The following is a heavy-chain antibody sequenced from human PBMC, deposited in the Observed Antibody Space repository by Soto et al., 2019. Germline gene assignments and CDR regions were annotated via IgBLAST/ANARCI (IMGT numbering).Heavy chain of an antibody. CDR2: ISSSSSYI. CDR3: ARDATIGDYDILNPFDY. CDR1: GFTFSSYS. J-gene: IGHJ4*02. V-gene: IGHV3-21*01. Sequence: PGGSLRLSCAASGFTFSSYSMNWVRQAPGKGLEWVSSISSSSSYIYYAESVKGRFTISRDNAKNSLYLQMNSLRAEDTAVYYCARDATIGDYDILNPFDYWGQGTLVTVSS. D-gene: IGHD3-9*01.